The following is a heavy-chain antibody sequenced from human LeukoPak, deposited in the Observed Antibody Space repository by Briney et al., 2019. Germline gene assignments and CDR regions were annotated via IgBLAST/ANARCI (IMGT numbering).Heavy chain of an antibody. J-gene: IGHJ4*02. V-gene: IGHV3-53*01. CDR3: ARDYSGGWNDY. D-gene: IGHD1-26*01. CDR1: GFTVSSNY. Sequence: GGSLRLSCAASGFTVSSNYMSWVRQAPGQGLEWVSVIYSGGSTYYADSVKGRFTISRDISKNTVYLQMNSLRAEDTAVYYCARDYSGGWNDYWGQGTLVTVSS. CDR2: IYSGGST.